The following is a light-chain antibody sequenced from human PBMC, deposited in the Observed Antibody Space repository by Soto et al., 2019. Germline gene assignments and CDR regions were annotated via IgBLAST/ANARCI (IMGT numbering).Light chain of an antibody. CDR3: QQRSNWPPNT. V-gene: IGKV3-11*01. J-gene: IGKJ2*01. Sequence: EIVLTQSPATLSLSPGERATLSCRASQSVSSYLAWYQQKPGQAPRLLIYDASNRATGIPARFSGSGSGTDFTFTISSLEPEDFAVYYCQQRSNWPPNTFGQGTKQEIK. CDR1: QSVSSY. CDR2: DAS.